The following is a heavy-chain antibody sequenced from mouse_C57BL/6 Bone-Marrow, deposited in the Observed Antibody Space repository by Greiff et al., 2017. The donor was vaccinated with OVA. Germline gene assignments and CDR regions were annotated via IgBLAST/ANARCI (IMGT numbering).Heavy chain of an antibody. Sequence: VQLQQSGAELVRPGASVKLSCTASGFNIKDDYMHWVKQRPEQGLEWIGWIDPENGDTEYASKFQGKATITADTSSNTAYLQLSSLTSEDTAVYYCTTLIYGNHWYFDVWGTGTTVTVSS. D-gene: IGHD2-1*01. CDR3: TTLIYGNHWYFDV. CDR1: GFNIKDDY. J-gene: IGHJ1*03. CDR2: IDPENGDT. V-gene: IGHV14-4*01.